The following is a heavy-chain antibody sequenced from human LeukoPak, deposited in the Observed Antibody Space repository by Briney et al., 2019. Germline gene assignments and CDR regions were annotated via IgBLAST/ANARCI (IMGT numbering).Heavy chain of an antibody. CDR2: IYSGGST. V-gene: IGHV3-53*01. CDR3: ARDSTIFGVFDY. CDR1: GFTVSSNY. J-gene: IGHJ4*02. Sequence: GGSLRLSCAASGFTVSSNYMSWVRQAPGKGLEWVSVIYSGGSTYYADSVKGRFTISRDNSKNTLYLQMNSLRAEDTAVYYCARDSTIFGVFDYWGQGTLVTVSS. D-gene: IGHD3-3*01.